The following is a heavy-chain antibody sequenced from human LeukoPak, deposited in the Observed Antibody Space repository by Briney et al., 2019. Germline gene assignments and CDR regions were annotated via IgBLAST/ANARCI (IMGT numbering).Heavy chain of an antibody. Sequence: PSETLSLTCTVSGGSISSGGYYWSWIRQPAGKGLEWIGRIYTSGSTNYNPSLKSRVTMSVDTSKNQFSLKLSSVAAADTAVYYCARDLPYSNYLDYWGQGTLVTVSS. J-gene: IGHJ4*02. CDR2: IYTSGST. CDR3: ARDLPYSNYLDY. D-gene: IGHD4-11*01. V-gene: IGHV4-61*02. CDR1: GGSISSGGYY.